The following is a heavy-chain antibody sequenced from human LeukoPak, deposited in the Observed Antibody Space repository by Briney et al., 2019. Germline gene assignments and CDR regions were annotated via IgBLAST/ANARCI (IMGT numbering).Heavy chain of an antibody. Sequence: GGSLRLSCEASGFTFSSNYMSWVRQAPGKGLEWVSVIYSGGSTYYADSVKGRFTISRDNSKNTLYLQMNSLRAEDTAVYYCARADEYSSPFPVGDYWGQGTLVTVSS. CDR3: ARADEYSSPFPVGDY. CDR2: IYSGGST. J-gene: IGHJ4*02. CDR1: GFTFSSNY. D-gene: IGHD6-6*01. V-gene: IGHV3-53*01.